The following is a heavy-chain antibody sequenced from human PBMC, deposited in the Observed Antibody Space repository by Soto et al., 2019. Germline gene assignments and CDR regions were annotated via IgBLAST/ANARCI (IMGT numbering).Heavy chain of an antibody. CDR2: INWNGGST. CDR3: ARAREEAYPDAFDS. CDR1: GFTFYDYG. D-gene: IGHD1-26*01. V-gene: IGHV3-20*01. Sequence: GGSLRLSCAASGFTFYDYGMSWVRQAPGKGLEWVSGINWNGGSTGYADSVKGRFTISRDNAKNPLYLQMNSLRAEDTALYHCARAREEAYPDAFDSWGQGTMVTVXS. J-gene: IGHJ3*02.